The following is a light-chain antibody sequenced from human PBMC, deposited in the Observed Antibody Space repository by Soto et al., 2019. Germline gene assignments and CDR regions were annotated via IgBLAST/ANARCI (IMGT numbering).Light chain of an antibody. CDR3: QQYHTYPRT. CDR2: DAS. Sequence: SRGTQSRPSMSVSVWERVTMNFQASQDISNYLHWYQHKPGKAPKFLIYDASSLESAAPSRFSGSRSGTESTLPLSNLQPAALAPYLCQQYHTYPRTFAGGTKVDI. J-gene: IGKJ4*01. V-gene: IGKV1-16*01. CDR1: QDISNY.